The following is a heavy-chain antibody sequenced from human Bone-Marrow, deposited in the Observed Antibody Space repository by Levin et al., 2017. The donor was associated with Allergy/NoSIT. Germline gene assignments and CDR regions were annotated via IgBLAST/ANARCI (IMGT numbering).Heavy chain of an antibody. CDR1: GFTFSSYS. D-gene: IGHD6-6*01. Sequence: GGSLRLSCAASGFTFSSYSMNWVRQAPGKGLEWVSSISSSGSNIYYADSVKGRFTISRDNAKNSLYLQMNSLRAEDTAVYYCARDSGRLRPRAPYGMDVWGQGTTVTVSS. J-gene: IGHJ6*02. CDR3: ARDSGRLRPRAPYGMDV. CDR2: ISSSGSNI. V-gene: IGHV3-21*01.